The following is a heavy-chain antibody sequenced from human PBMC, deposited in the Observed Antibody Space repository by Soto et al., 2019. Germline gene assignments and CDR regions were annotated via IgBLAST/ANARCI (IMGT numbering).Heavy chain of an antibody. CDR1: GYTFTGYY. V-gene: IGHV1-2*04. Sequence: ASVKVSCKASGYTFTGYYMHWVRQAPGQGLEWMGWINPNSGGTNYAQKFQGWVTMTRDTSISTAYMELSRLRSDDTAVYYCAKKDNSQDYDSSGYYYSLDYWGRETLVTVSS. CDR3: AKKDNSQDYDSSGYYYSLDY. D-gene: IGHD3-22*01. CDR2: INPNSGGT. J-gene: IGHJ4*02.